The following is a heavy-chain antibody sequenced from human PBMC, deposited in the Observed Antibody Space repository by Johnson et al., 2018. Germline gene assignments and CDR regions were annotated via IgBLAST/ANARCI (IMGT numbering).Heavy chain of an antibody. V-gene: IGHV3-33*01. D-gene: IGHD6-13*01. Sequence: QVQLVESGGGVVQPGRSLRLSCAASGFTFSSYGMHWVRQAPGKGLEWVAVIWYDGSNKYYADSVTGRFTISRDNSKNTLYLQMNSLRAEDTAVYYCTTSSSWYFRVRNYMDVWGKGTTVTVSS. J-gene: IGHJ6*03. CDR2: IWYDGSNK. CDR3: TTSSSWYFRVRNYMDV. CDR1: GFTFSSYG.